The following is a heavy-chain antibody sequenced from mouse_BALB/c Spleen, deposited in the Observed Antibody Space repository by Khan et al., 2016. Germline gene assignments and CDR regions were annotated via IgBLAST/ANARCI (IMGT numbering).Heavy chain of an antibody. J-gene: IGHJ2*01. Sequence: QVQLKQSGAELTRPGASVKLSCKTSGYTFTTYWIKWVRQRPGQGLEWIGAIYHGDDDTRNTQKFKGKATLTADKSSNTAYMQLSSYASEDSAVSYCARSGGNYFFGYWGQGATLTVSS. CDR3: ARSGGNYFFGY. V-gene: IGHV1-87*01. CDR2: IYHGDDDT. D-gene: IGHD3-1*01. CDR1: GYTFTTYW.